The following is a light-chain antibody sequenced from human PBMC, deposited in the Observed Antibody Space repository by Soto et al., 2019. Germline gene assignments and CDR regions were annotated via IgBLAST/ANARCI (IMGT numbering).Light chain of an antibody. CDR1: QGISSY. J-gene: IGKJ1*01. CDR2: AAS. V-gene: IGKV1-9*01. Sequence: DIHLTDSPSSLSASVLDRVRITFLASQGISSYLAWYQQKPGKAPKLLIYAASTLQSGVPSRFSGSGSGTDFTLTISSLQPEDFATYYCQQLNSYPRTFGQGTKVDIK. CDR3: QQLNSYPRT.